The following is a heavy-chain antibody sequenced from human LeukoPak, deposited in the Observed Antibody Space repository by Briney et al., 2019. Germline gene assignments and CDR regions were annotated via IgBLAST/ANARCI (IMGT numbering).Heavy chain of an antibody. CDR1: GFTFSSYT. CDR2: ISSSSSYI. Sequence: GGSLRLSCAASGFTFSSYTMNWVRQAPGKGLEWVSSISSSSSYIYYADSLKGRFTISRDNAKNSLYLQMNSLRAEDTAVYYCARELGAFDIWGQGTMVTVSS. D-gene: IGHD7-27*01. V-gene: IGHV3-21*01. J-gene: IGHJ3*02. CDR3: ARELGAFDI.